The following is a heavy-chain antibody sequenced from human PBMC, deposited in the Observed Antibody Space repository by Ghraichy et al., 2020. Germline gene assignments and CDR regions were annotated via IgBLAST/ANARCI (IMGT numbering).Heavy chain of an antibody. Sequence: LSLTCAASGFTFSSYSMNWVRQAPGKGLEWVSYISSSSSTIYYADSVKGRFTISRDNAKNSLYLQMNSLRDEDTAVYYCARAVVVAPLQGYYGMDVWGQGTTVTVSS. D-gene: IGHD2-15*01. CDR1: GFTFSSYS. CDR3: ARAVVVAPLQGYYGMDV. J-gene: IGHJ6*02. V-gene: IGHV3-48*02. CDR2: ISSSSSTI.